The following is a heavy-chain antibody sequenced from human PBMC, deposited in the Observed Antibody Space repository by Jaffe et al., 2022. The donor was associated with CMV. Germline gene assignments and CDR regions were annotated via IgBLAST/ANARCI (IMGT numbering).Heavy chain of an antibody. V-gene: IGHV3-7*03. CDR3: ARGEGSSSGPRGYYMDV. D-gene: IGHD6-6*01. J-gene: IGHJ6*03. CDR2: IKQDGSEK. Sequence: EVQLVESGGGLVQPGGSLRLSCAASGFTFSSYWMSWVRQAPGKGLEWVANIKQDGSEKYYVDSVKGRFTISRDNAKNSLYLQMNSLRAEDTAVYYCARGEGSSSGPRGYYMDVWGKGTTVTVSS. CDR1: GFTFSSYW.